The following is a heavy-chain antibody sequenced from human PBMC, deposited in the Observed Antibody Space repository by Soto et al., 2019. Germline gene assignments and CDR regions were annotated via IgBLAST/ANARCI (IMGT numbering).Heavy chain of an antibody. D-gene: IGHD3-16*02. V-gene: IGHV1-69*02. CDR1: GGTFSSYT. Sequence: GASVKVSCKASGGTFSSYTISWVRQAPGQGLEWMGRIIPILGIANYAQKFQGRVTITADKSTSTAYMELSSLRSEDTAVYYCARYELGGYSYDWFDAWGQGTLVTVSS. J-gene: IGHJ5*01. CDR2: IIPILGIA. CDR3: ARYELGGYSYDWFDA.